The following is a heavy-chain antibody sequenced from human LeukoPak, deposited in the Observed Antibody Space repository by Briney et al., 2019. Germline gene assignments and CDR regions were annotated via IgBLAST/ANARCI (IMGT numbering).Heavy chain of an antibody. CDR2: ISWNSGSI. Sequence: GGSLRLSCAASGFTFDDYAMHWVRQAPGKGLEWVSGISWNSGSIGYADSVKGRFTISRDNAKNSLYLQMNSLRAEDTAVYYCAREGDEIDYWGQGTLVTVSS. D-gene: IGHD5-24*01. CDR3: AREGDEIDY. V-gene: IGHV3-9*01. J-gene: IGHJ4*02. CDR1: GFTFDDYA.